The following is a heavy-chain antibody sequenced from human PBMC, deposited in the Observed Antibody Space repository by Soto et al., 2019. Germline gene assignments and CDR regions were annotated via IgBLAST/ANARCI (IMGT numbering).Heavy chain of an antibody. D-gene: IGHD2-15*01. J-gene: IGHJ5*02. Sequence: ASVKVSCKASGYAFTSYDSNWVRQATGQGLEWMGWMNPNSGNTGYAQKFQGRVTMTRNTSISTAYMELSSLRSEDTAVYYCARAGYCSGGSCYWRNWFDPWGQRTLVTVSS. CDR3: ARAGYCSGGSCYWRNWFDP. V-gene: IGHV1-8*01. CDR1: GYAFTSYD. CDR2: MNPNSGNT.